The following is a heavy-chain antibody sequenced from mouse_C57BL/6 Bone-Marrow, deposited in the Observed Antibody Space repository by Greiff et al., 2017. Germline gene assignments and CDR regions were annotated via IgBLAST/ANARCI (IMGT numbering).Heavy chain of an antibody. Sequence: VQLQQSGAELVRPGASVKLSCTASGFNIKDYYMHWVKQRPEQGLEWSGRIDPEDGDTEYAPKFQGKATMTADTSSNTAYLQLSSLTSEDTAVYYCTTRIYYYGSSYNFDYWGQGTTLTVSS. CDR3: TTRIYYYGSSYNFDY. CDR2: IDPEDGDT. V-gene: IGHV14-1*01. D-gene: IGHD1-1*01. CDR1: GFNIKDYY. J-gene: IGHJ2*01.